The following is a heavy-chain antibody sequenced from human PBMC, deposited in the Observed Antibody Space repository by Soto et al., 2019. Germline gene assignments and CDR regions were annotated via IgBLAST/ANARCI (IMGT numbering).Heavy chain of an antibody. CDR1: GFTFTSSS. CDR2: MNPSSGNT. V-gene: IGHV1-8*02. D-gene: IGHD4-17*01. Sequence: GASVKVSCKASGFTFTSSSVQWVRQATGQGLEWMGWMNPSSGNTGYAQKFQDRVTMTRNTSISTAYMELSSLRSEDTAVYYCARTLYGDNVDYWGQGTLVTVSS. CDR3: ARTLYGDNVDY. J-gene: IGHJ4*02.